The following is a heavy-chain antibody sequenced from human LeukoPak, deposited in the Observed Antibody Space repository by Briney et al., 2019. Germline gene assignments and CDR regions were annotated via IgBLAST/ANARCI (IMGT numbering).Heavy chain of an antibody. CDR3: AHTTGTFFDY. CDR2: TYYSGST. V-gene: IGHV4-39*07. J-gene: IGHJ4*02. D-gene: IGHD3-9*01. Sequence: SETLSLTCTVSGGSISSSSYYWGWIRQPPGKGLEWIGSTYYSGSTYYNPSLKSRVTISVDTSKNQFSLKLSSVTAADTAVYYCAHTTGTFFDYWGQGTLVTVSS. CDR1: GGSISSSSYY.